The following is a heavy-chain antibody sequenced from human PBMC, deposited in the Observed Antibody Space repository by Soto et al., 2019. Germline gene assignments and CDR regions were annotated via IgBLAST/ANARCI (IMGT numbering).Heavy chain of an antibody. CDR3: ARARGYNGYDLI. V-gene: IGHV4-61*01. CDR1: GGSVTSDYYY. CDR2: INDSGRT. Sequence: PAETLSLTCSVSGGSVTSDYYYWNWIRQPPGKGLEWFGYINDSGRTNYNTSLRTRVNILVDKSKNQFSLRLNSVTATDTAVYYCARARGYNGYDLIWGQGTLVTVSS. D-gene: IGHD5-12*01. J-gene: IGHJ4*02.